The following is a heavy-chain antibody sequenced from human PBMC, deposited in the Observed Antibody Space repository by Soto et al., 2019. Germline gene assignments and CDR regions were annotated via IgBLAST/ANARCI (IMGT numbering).Heavy chain of an antibody. V-gene: IGHV1-69*06. D-gene: IGHD5-18*01. J-gene: IGHJ6*02. CDR2: IIPIFGTA. Sequence: ASVKVSCKASGGTFSSYAISWVRQAPGQGLEWMGGIIPIFGTANYAQKFQGRVTITADKSTSTAYMELSSLRSEDTAVYYCARWNKAMDGRTYYYYYGMDVWGQGTTVTVSS. CDR3: ARWNKAMDGRTYYYYYGMDV. CDR1: GGTFSSYA.